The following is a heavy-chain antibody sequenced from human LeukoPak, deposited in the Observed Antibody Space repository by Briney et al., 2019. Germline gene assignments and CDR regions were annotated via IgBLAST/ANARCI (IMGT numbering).Heavy chain of an antibody. CDR3: ATTGTTGNANDY. CDR1: GFTFSSYA. V-gene: IGHV3-64*01. J-gene: IGHJ4*02. D-gene: IGHD1-7*01. CDR2: ISSNGGST. Sequence: PGGSLRLSCAASGFTFSSYAMHWVRQAPGKGMEYVSAISSNGGSTYYANSVKGRFTISRDNSKNTLYLQMGSLRADDMAVYYCATTGTTGNANDYWGQGTLVTVSS.